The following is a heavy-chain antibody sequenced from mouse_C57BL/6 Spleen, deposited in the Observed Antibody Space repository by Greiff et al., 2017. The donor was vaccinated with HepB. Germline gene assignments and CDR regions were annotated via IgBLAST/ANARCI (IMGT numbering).Heavy chain of an antibody. Sequence: EVQLQQPGAELVRPGASVKLSCTASGFNFKNDYMHWVKQRPEQGLEWIGRIDPENGDTDYDSKFQGKATITADTSSNTAYLQLSSLTSEDTAVYYCAWAGQSKWLAYWGKGTLVTVSA. V-gene: IGHV14-4*01. CDR1: GFNFKNDY. CDR3: AWAGQSKWLAY. CDR2: IDPENGDT. J-gene: IGHJ3*01. D-gene: IGHD1-3*01.